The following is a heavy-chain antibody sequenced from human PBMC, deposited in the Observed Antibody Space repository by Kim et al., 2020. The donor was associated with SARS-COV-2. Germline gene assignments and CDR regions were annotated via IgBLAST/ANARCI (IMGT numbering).Heavy chain of an antibody. D-gene: IGHD3-22*01. V-gene: IGHV4-39*07. CDR3: ASQYYDSSGYYPWGWYFDL. Sequence: SRVTISVDTSKNQFSLKLSSVTAADTAVYYCASQYYDSSGYYPWGWYFDLWGRGTLVTVSS. J-gene: IGHJ2*01.